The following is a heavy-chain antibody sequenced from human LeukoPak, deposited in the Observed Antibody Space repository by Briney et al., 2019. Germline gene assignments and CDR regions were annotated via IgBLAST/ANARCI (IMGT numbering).Heavy chain of an antibody. V-gene: IGHV1-18*01. J-gene: IGHJ4*02. CDR3: SRDTYDSSGYYLDY. CDR2: ISAYNGNT. Sequence: ASVTVSCKASGYTFTSYGISWVRQAPGQGLEWMGWISAYNGNTKYSQKVQGRVTMTTDTSTSTAYMELRSLRSDDTAVYYCSRDTYDSSGYYLDYWGQGTLVTVSS. CDR1: GYTFTSYG. D-gene: IGHD3-22*01.